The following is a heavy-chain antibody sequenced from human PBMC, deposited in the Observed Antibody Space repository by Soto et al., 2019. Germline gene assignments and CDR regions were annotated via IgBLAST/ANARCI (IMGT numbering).Heavy chain of an antibody. V-gene: IGHV3-30-3*01. Sequence: LSLSCAASGFTFIIYAMHWVRQAPGKGLEWVAVISYDGSNKYYADSVKGRFTISRDNSKNTLYLQMNSLRAEDTAVYYCARDSSLDYWGQGNLVTVSS. J-gene: IGHJ4*02. D-gene: IGHD6-13*01. CDR2: ISYDGSNK. CDR1: GFTFIIYA. CDR3: ARDSSLDY.